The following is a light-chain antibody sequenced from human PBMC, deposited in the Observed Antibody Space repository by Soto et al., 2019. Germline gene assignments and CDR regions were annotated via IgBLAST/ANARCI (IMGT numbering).Light chain of an antibody. CDR1: SSDVGGYNY. V-gene: IGLV2-8*01. J-gene: IGLJ1*01. CDR3: SSYAGSNNFV. CDR2: EVS. Sequence: QSALTQPPSASGSPGQSVTISCTGTSSDVGGYNYVSWYQHHPGKAPKLIVYEVSKRPSGVPDRFSGSKSGNTASLTVSGLQAEDEADYYCSSYAGSNNFVFGTWTKLTFL.